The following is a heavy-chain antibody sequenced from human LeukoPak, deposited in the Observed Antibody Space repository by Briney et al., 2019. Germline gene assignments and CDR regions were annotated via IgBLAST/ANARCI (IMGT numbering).Heavy chain of an antibody. Sequence: PGGSLRLSCAASGFTFSSYSMNWVRQAPGKGLEWVSSISSSSSYIYYADSVKVRFTISRDNAKNSLYLQMNSLRAEDTAVYYCARKVVPAAIWYYFDYWGQGTLVTVSS. CDR3: ARKVVPAAIWYYFDY. CDR1: GFTFSSYS. V-gene: IGHV3-21*01. CDR2: ISSSSSYI. D-gene: IGHD2-2*01. J-gene: IGHJ4*02.